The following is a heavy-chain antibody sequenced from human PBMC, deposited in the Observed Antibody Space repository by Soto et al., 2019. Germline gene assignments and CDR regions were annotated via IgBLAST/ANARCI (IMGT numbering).Heavy chain of an antibody. V-gene: IGHV3-30*18. D-gene: IGHD6-19*01. J-gene: IGHJ6*02. CDR1: GFTFSSYG. CDR3: AKVFSSVERSSHKYYYGTDV. Sequence: GGSLRLSCAASGFTFSSYGMHWVRQAPGKGLEWVAVISYDGSNKYYADSVKGRFTISRDNSKNTLYLQMNSLRAEDTAVYYCAKVFSSVERSSHKYYYGTDVWGQGTTVTVSS. CDR2: ISYDGSNK.